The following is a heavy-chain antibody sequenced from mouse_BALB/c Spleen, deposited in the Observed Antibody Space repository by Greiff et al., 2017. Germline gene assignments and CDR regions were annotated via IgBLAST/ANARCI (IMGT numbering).Heavy chain of an antibody. V-gene: IGHV3-6*02. CDR1: GYSITSGYY. CDR2: ISYDGSN. J-gene: IGHJ3*01. D-gene: IGHD2-10*02. CDR3: AREEYGNYVFAY. Sequence: EVKLMESGPGLVKPSQSLSLTCSVTGYSITSGYYWNWIRQFPGNKLEWMGYISYDGSNNYNPSLKNRISITRDTSKNQFFLKLNSVTTEDTATYYCAREEYGNYVFAYWGQGTLVTVSA.